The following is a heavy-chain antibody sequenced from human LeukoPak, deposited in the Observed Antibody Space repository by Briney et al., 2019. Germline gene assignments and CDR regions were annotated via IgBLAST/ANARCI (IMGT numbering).Heavy chain of an antibody. CDR1: GGSFSGYY. CDR2: INHSGST. J-gene: IGHJ3*02. D-gene: IGHD6-13*01. CDR3: ARGGAVAGPDWGDAFDI. V-gene: IGHV4-34*01. Sequence: SETLSLTCAVYGGSFSGYYWSWIRQPPGKGLEWIGEINHSGSTNYNPSLKSRVTISVDTSKNQFSLKLSSVTAADTAVYYCARGGAVAGPDWGDAFDIWGQGTMVTVSS.